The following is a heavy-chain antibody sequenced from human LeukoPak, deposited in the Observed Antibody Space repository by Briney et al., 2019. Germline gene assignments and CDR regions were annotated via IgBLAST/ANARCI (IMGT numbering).Heavy chain of an antibody. J-gene: IGHJ4*02. Sequence: ASVKVSCKASGYTFTIYGISWVRQAPGQGLEWMGWISAYNGNTNYAQKFQGRVTITTDESTSTAYMELRSLRSEDTAVYYCARASAVAGTGASGYWGQGTLVTVSS. V-gene: IGHV1-18*01. CDR3: ARASAVAGTGASGY. CDR2: ISAYNGNT. D-gene: IGHD6-19*01. CDR1: GYTFTIYG.